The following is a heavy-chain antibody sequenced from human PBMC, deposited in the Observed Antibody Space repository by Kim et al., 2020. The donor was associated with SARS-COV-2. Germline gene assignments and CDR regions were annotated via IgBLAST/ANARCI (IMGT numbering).Heavy chain of an antibody. V-gene: IGHV4-59*13. CDR2: IYYSGST. CDR1: RDYISTYY. D-gene: IGHD3-10*01. Sequence: SETLSLTCTVSRDYISTYYWSWVRQPPGKGLEWIAYIYYSGSTNYNPSLKSRVTMSVDTSKNQFSLNLRSVTAADTAVYYCARIPTGGPGTYCLDYWGQGTLVTVSS. J-gene: IGHJ4*02. CDR3: ARIPTGGPGTYCLDY.